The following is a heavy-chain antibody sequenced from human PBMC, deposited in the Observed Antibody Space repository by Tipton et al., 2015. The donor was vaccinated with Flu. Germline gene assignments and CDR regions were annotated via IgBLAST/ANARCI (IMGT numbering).Heavy chain of an antibody. CDR3: ARLPLPLSYFDY. CDR1: GDSISSYY. CDR2: IYYSGST. Sequence: TLSLTCTVSGDSISSYYWSWIRQPPGKGLEWIGYIYYSGSTIYNPSLKSRVTISLDTSKSQFSLKLSSVTAADTAVCYCARLPLPLSYFDYWGQGTLVTVSS. J-gene: IGHJ4*02. V-gene: IGHV4-59*01.